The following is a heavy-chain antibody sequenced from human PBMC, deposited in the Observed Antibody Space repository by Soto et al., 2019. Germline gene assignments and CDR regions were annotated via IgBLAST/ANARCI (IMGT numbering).Heavy chain of an antibody. Sequence: GGSLRLSCAASGFTFSNAWMSWVRQAPGKGLEWVGRIKSKTDGGTTDYAAPVKGRFTISRDDSKNTLYLQMNSLKTEDTAVYYCTTTQGDTAMVHYYYYYGMDVWGQGTTVTVSS. CDR3: TTTQGDTAMVHYYYYYGMDV. J-gene: IGHJ6*02. CDR2: IKSKTDGGTT. V-gene: IGHV3-15*01. CDR1: GFTFSNAW. D-gene: IGHD5-18*01.